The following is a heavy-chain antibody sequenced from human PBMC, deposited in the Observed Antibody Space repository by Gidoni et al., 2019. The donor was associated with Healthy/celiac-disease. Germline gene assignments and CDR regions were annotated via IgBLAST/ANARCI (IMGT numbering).Heavy chain of an antibody. CDR1: GGSISSGSYY. D-gene: IGHD3-3*01. CDR3: ARERITIFGVVTLDAFDI. J-gene: IGHJ3*02. Sequence: QVQLQESGPGLVKPSQTLSLTCTVPGGSISSGSYYWSWNRQPAGKGLEWIGRIYTSGSTNYNPSLKSRVTISVDTSKNQFSLKLSSVTAADTAVYYCARERITIFGVVTLDAFDIWGQGTMVTVSS. CDR2: IYTSGST. V-gene: IGHV4-61*02.